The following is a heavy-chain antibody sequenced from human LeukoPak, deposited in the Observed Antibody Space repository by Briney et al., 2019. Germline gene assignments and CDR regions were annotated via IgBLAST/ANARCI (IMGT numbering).Heavy chain of an antibody. V-gene: IGHV6-1*01. Sequence: SQTLSLTCAISGDSVSINSAAWSWIRQAPSRGLEWLGRTYQRSKWYNDYAVSVKSRITINPDISKNQFSLQLNSVTPKDTAVYYCARSPPPYSSGWYFDNWGQETLVTVSS. CDR3: ARSPPPYSSGWYFDN. CDR2: TYQRSKWYN. CDR1: GDSVSINSAA. D-gene: IGHD6-19*01. J-gene: IGHJ4*02.